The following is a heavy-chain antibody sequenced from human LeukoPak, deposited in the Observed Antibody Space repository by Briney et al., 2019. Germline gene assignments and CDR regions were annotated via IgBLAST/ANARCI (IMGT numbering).Heavy chain of an antibody. Sequence: GGSLRLSCAVSGFTVSSNFMNWVRQAPGKGLEWVSYISERGGSTTYADSVKGRFTISRDTSLNTLYLQMNNLRGEDTAVYFCAKRGVVIRGILVIGYHQEAYHYDFWGQGVLVTVSS. V-gene: IGHV3-23*01. CDR3: AKRGVVIRGILVIGYHQEAYHYDF. CDR2: ISERGGST. CDR1: GFTVSSNF. D-gene: IGHD3-10*01. J-gene: IGHJ4*02.